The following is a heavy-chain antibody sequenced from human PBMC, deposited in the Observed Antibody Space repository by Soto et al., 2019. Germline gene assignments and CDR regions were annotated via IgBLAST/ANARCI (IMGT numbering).Heavy chain of an antibody. D-gene: IGHD6-13*01. CDR2: ISWNSGSI. V-gene: IGHV3-9*01. Sequence: EVQLVESGGGLVQPGRSLRLSCAASGFTLDGYAMQWVRQAPGKGLEWVSGISWNSGSIGYADSVKGRFTISRDNAKNSLYLQMNSLRAEDTALYYCAKDMRSSSDWGQGTLVTVSS. CDR1: GFTLDGYA. J-gene: IGHJ4*02. CDR3: AKDMRSSSD.